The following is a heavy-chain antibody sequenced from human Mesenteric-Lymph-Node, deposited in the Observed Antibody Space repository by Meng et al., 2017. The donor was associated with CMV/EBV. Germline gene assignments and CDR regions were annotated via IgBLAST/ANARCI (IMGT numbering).Heavy chain of an antibody. J-gene: IGHJ6*02. Sequence: GESLKISCAASGFTFSSYAMGWVRQAPGKGLEWVSAISSSSSTIYYADSVKGRFTISRDNAQKSLYLQMNSLTVEDTAVYFCAREGGYPLLLLKSGFHYNYAMDVWGQGTTVTVSS. V-gene: IGHV3-21*04. CDR1: GFTFSSYA. CDR2: ISSSSSTI. CDR3: AREGGYPLLLLKSGFHYNYAMDV. D-gene: IGHD1-26*01.